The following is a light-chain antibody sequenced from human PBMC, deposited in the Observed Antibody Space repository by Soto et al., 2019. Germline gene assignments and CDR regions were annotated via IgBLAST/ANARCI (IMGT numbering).Light chain of an antibody. J-gene: IGKJ5*01. CDR2: GAS. CDR1: QSVSSN. V-gene: IGKV3-15*01. CDR3: QQYGGSPIT. Sequence: EIVMTQSPATLSVSPGERATLSCRASQSVSSNLAWYQQKPGQAPRLLIYGASTRATGIPARFSGSGSGTEFTLTISNLQSEDFALYYCQQYGGSPITFGLGTRLEIK.